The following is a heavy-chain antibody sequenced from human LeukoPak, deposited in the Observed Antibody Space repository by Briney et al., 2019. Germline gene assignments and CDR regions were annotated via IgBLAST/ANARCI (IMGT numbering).Heavy chain of an antibody. Sequence: GGSLRLSCAASGFTFAPYWMTWVRQAPGKGLEYVATMNRDGSEKDYVDSVKGRFTISRDNSKNSLYLQMDSLRAEHTPVYYCAKYVSAKGPPHALDGWGQGTTVTVSS. CDR2: MNRDGSEK. D-gene: IGHD2/OR15-2a*01. CDR3: AKYVSAKGPPHALDG. CDR1: GFTFAPYW. V-gene: IGHV3-7*05. J-gene: IGHJ6*01.